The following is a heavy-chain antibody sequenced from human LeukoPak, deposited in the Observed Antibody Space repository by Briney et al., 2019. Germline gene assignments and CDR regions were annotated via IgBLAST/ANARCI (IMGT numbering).Heavy chain of an antibody. CDR1: GYTFIDYF. D-gene: IGHD3-3*01. V-gene: IGHV1-2*02. CDR3: ARDSSLLEWLSPFDY. Sequence: GASVKVSCKASGYTFIDYFLRWVRQAPGQGLEWMGWINPNSGGTNYAQKFQGRVTMTRDTSISTAYMELSRLRSDDTAVYYCARDSSLLEWLSPFDYWGQGTLVTVSS. J-gene: IGHJ4*02. CDR2: INPNSGGT.